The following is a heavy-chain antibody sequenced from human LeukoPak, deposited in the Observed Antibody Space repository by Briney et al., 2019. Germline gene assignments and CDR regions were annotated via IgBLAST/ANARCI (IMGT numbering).Heavy chain of an antibody. CDR2: ISGSGGSA. V-gene: IGHV3-23*01. D-gene: IGHD5-24*01. J-gene: IGHJ3*02. Sequence: GGSLRLSCAASGFTFSSYAMSWVRQAPGKGLEWVSAISGSGGSAYYADSVKGRFTISRDNAKNSLYLQMNSLRAEDTALYYCAKDLQEIGGSAFDIWGQGTMVTVSS. CDR3: AKDLQEIGGSAFDI. CDR1: GFTFSSYA.